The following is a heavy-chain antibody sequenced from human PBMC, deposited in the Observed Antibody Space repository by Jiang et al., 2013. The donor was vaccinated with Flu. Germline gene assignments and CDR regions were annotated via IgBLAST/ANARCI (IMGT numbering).Heavy chain of an antibody. CDR2: INHSGST. J-gene: IGHJ4*02. CDR1: GGSFSGYY. D-gene: IGHD3-22*01. Sequence: LLKPSETLSLTCAVYGGSFSGYYWSWIRQPPGKGLEWIGEINHSGSTNYNPSLKSRVTISVDTSKNQFSLKLSSVTAADTAVYYCARSYDSSGYLSFWGQGTLVTVSS. CDR3: ARSYDSSGYLSF. V-gene: IGHV4-34*01.